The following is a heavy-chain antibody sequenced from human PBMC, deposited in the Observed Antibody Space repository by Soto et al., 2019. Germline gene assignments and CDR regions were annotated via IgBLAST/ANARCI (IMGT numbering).Heavy chain of an antibody. J-gene: IGHJ4*02. CDR1: GGSITTNGHY. V-gene: IGHV4-31*02. CDR2: IYYTGNS. Sequence: LCGGSITTNGHYWTWIRQHPGQGLEWIAYIYYTGNSYLNPSLKSRLSISVDTSKNQFSLELRSVTAADTAVYYCAREQWGFDSWGQGTLVTVSS. CDR3: AREQWGFDS. D-gene: IGHD6-19*01.